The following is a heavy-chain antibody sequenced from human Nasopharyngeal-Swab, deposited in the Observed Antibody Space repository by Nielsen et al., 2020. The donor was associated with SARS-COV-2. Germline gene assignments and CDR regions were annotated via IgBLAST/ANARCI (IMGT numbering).Heavy chain of an antibody. J-gene: IGHJ4*02. CDR3: ARYLIAAAGIDY. CDR1: GGSFSGYC. CDR2: INHSGST. Sequence: WETLSLTCAVYGGSFSGYCWSWNRQPPGKGLEWIGEINHSGSTNYNTSLKSRVTISVDTSKNQSSLKLSSVTAADTAVYYCARYLIAAAGIDYWGRGTLVAVSS. D-gene: IGHD6-13*01. V-gene: IGHV4-34*01.